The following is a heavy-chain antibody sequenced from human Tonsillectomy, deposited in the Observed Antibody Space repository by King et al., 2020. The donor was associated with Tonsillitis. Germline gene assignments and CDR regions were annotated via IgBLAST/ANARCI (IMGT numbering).Heavy chain of an antibody. D-gene: IGHD3-16*01. CDR2: ITADGTDN. V-gene: IGHV3-7*01. CDR1: GVTFSRNW. J-gene: IGHJ6*02. CDR3: GRFAGSYAMAV. Sequence: VQLVESGGGLVQPGGSLRVSCAGTGVTFSRNWMSWVRQAPGKGLECVAIITADGTDNYYVDSVKGRFTISRDNAKNSLYLQMNSLKAADTAVYYCGRFAGSYAMAVWGQGTTVTVSS.